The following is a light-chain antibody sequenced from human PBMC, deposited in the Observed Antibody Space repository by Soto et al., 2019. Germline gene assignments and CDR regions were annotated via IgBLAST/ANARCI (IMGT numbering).Light chain of an antibody. CDR2: DVN. CDR3: SSYTTPSTVV. CDR1: SSDVGSYNY. Sequence: QSALTQPASVSASPGQSITISCTGTSSDVGSYNYVSWYQQHPGKAPKLMIYDVNNRPSGVSHRFSGSKSGNTASLTISGLQAEDEADYYCSSYTTPSTVVFGGGTKLTVL. V-gene: IGLV2-14*03. J-gene: IGLJ2*01.